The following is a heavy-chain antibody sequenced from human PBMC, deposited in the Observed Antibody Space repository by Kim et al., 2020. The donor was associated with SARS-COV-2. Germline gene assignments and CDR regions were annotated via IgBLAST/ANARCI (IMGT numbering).Heavy chain of an antibody. CDR3: ARDRLVGATSGMDV. D-gene: IGHD1-26*01. Sequence: GGSLRLSCAASGFTFSSYSMNWVRQAPGKGLEWVSSISSSSSYIYYADSVKGRFTISRDNAKNSLYLQMNSLRAEDTAVYYCARDRLVGATSGMDVWGQGTTVTVSS. V-gene: IGHV3-21*01. CDR1: GFTFSSYS. CDR2: ISSSSSYI. J-gene: IGHJ6*02.